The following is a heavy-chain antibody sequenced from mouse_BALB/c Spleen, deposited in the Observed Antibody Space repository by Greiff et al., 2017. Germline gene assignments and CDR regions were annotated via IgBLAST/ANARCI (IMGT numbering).Heavy chain of an antibody. Sequence: QVQLQQSGPGLVAPSQSLSITCTVSGFSLTSYGVHWVRQPPGKGLEWLGVIWAGGSTNYNSALMSRLSISKDNSKSQVFLKMNSLQTDDTAMYYCARDRGYGKHAMDYWGQGTSVTVSS. D-gene: IGHD1-1*01. J-gene: IGHJ4*01. CDR3: ARDRGYGKHAMDY. V-gene: IGHV2-9*02. CDR2: IWAGGST. CDR1: GFSLTSYG.